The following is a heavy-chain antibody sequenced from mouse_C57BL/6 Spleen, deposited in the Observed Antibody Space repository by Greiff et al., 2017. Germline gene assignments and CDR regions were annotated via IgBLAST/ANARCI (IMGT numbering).Heavy chain of an antibody. CDR2: IDPSDSYT. CDR3: ALITH. J-gene: IGHJ2*01. D-gene: IGHD1-1*01. CDR1: GYTFTSYW. Sequence: QVQLQQPGAELVMPGASVKLSCKASGYTFTSYWMHWVKQRPGQGLEWIGEIDPSDSYTNYNQKFEGKSTLTVDKSSSPAYMQLSSLTSEDSAVYYCALITHWGQGTTLTVSS. V-gene: IGHV1-69*01.